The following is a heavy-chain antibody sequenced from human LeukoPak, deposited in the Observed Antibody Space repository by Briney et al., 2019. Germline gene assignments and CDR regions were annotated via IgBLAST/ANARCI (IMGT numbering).Heavy chain of an antibody. CDR3: ARERPVATRWELLEIFDY. CDR2: ISGSGGST. D-gene: IGHD1-26*01. Sequence: GGSLRLFCAASGFTLSSDGMSWVRQAGGEWLGWVSAISGSGGSTYYADSVKGRFTISRDNAKKSMYLQMNSLRVEDTAVYYCARERPVATRWELLEIFDYWGQGTLVTVSS. V-gene: IGHV3-23*01. J-gene: IGHJ4*02. CDR1: GFTLSSDG.